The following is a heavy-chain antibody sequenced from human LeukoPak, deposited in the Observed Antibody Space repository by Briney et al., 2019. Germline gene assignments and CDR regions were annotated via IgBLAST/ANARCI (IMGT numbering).Heavy chain of an antibody. J-gene: IGHJ4*02. Sequence: SETLSLTCTVSGGALSSGGYYWTWIRQPPGKGLEWIGNIYHSGTPYYNPSLKSRVTISVDTSKNHFSLKLSSVTAADTAVYYCARGQWLPVFDFWGQGTLVTVSS. V-gene: IGHV4-61*03. CDR3: ARGQWLPVFDF. CDR2: IYHSGTP. D-gene: IGHD3-22*01. CDR1: GGALSSGGYY.